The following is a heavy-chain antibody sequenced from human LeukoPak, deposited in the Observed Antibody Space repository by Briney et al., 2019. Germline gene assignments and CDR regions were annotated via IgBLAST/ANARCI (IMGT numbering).Heavy chain of an antibody. Sequence: PSQTLSLTCTVSGGSISSYYWSWIRQPPGKGLEWIGYIYYSGSTNYNPSLKSRVTISVDTSKNQFSLKLSSVTAADTAVYYCARTRGRSYPFDYWGQGALVTVSS. CDR3: ARTRGRSYPFDY. D-gene: IGHD1-26*01. V-gene: IGHV4-59*08. CDR1: GGSISSYY. CDR2: IYYSGST. J-gene: IGHJ4*02.